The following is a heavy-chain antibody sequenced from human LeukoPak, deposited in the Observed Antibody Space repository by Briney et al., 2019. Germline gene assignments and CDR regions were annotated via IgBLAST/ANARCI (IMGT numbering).Heavy chain of an antibody. CDR1: GGSFSGYY. CDR3: ARGFAPDY. J-gene: IGHJ4*02. CDR2: INHSGST. Sequence: SETLSLTCAVYGGSFSGYYWSWIRQPPGKGLEWIGEINHSGSTNYNPSLKSRVTISVDTSKNQFPLKLSSVTAADTAVYYCARGFAPDYWGQGTLVTVSS. V-gene: IGHV4-34*01.